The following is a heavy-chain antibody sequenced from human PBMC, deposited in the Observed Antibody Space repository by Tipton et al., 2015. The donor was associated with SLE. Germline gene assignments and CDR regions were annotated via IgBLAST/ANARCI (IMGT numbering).Heavy chain of an antibody. CDR3: ARDGKNYIAAAYYFDY. V-gene: IGHV1-18*04. J-gene: IGHJ4*02. D-gene: IGHD6-13*01. Sequence: QSGAEVKKPGASVKVSCKASGYTFTGYYMRWVRQAPGQGLEWMGWISAYNGNTNYAQKLQGRVTMTTDTSTSTAYMELRSLRSDDTAVYYCARDGKNYIAAAYYFDYWGQGTLVTVSS. CDR2: ISAYNGNT. CDR1: GYTFTGYY.